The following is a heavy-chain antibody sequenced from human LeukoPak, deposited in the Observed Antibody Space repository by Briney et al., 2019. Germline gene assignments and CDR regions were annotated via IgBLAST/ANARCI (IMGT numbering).Heavy chain of an antibody. Sequence: GGSLRLSCTTSGFTFIDYTMHWVRQAPGEGPEWVALASSDGSDKQYTASVKGRLTISRDDSKNTVYLEMNTLKDEDTAVYYCARAHSASWYAAYWGHGTRVTVSS. J-gene: IGHJ4*03. CDR3: ARAHSASWYAAY. CDR1: GFTFIDYT. V-gene: IGHV3-30*04. D-gene: IGHD2-2*01. CDR2: ASSDGSDK.